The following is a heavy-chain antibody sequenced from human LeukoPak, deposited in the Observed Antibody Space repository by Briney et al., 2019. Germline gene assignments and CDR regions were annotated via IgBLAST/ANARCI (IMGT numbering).Heavy chain of an antibody. Sequence: GGSLRLSCAASGFTFSNYEMNWVRQAPGKGLEWVSYISSSGSSIFYATSVKGRFTISRDNAKNSLYLQMNSLRAEDTAVYYCARDHATYYYDSSGYYDYWGQGTLVTVSS. CDR1: GFTFSNYE. J-gene: IGHJ4*02. CDR3: ARDHATYYYDSSGYYDY. D-gene: IGHD3-22*01. V-gene: IGHV3-48*03. CDR2: ISSSGSSI.